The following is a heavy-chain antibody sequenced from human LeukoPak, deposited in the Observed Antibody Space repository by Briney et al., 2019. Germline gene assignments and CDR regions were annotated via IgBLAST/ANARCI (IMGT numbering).Heavy chain of an antibody. CDR3: ARDLIVVVPAAIMDYYGMDV. Sequence: PSETLSLTCTVSGGSIRSSSYYWGGIRQPPGKGLEWIGSIYYSGSTYYNPSLKSRVTMSVDTSKNQFSLKLSSVTAADTAVYYCARDLIVVVPAAIMDYYGMDVWGQGTTVTVSS. J-gene: IGHJ6*02. CDR2: IYYSGST. V-gene: IGHV4-39*07. D-gene: IGHD2-2*01. CDR1: GGSIRSSSYY.